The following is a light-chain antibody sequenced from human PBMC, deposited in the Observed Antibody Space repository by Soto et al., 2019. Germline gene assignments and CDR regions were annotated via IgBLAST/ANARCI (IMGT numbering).Light chain of an antibody. CDR1: QSITTN. CDR3: HQYENWPKT. CDR2: RAS. J-gene: IGKJ1*01. V-gene: IGKV3-15*01. Sequence: EIVMTQSPPALSVSPGERATLSCRASQSITTNVAWFQQKPGQAPSLLIFRASVRASGVPARSSGSGSGTEFTLTINSLQSEDFAVYFCHQYENWPKTFGQGTKVDIK.